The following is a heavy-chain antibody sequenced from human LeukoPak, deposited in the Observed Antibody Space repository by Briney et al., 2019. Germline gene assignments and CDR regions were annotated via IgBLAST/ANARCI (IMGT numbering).Heavy chain of an antibody. Sequence: PGGSLRLSCAASGFTFSSYAMSWVRQAPGQGLEWVSAISGSGGSTYYADSVKGRFTISRDNSKNTLYLQMNSLRAEDTAVYYCAKSTVYYDFWSGSKHFDYWGQGTLVTVSS. V-gene: IGHV3-23*01. J-gene: IGHJ4*02. D-gene: IGHD3-3*01. CDR1: GFTFSSYA. CDR3: AKSTVYYDFWSGSKHFDY. CDR2: ISGSGGST.